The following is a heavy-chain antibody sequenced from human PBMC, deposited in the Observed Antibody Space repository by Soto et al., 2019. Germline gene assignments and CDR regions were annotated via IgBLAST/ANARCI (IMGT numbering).Heavy chain of an antibody. CDR3: ARQFALGGGESHTETLDY. Sequence: ASVKVSCEASGYTFTKYYVLWVRQAPGQGLEWVGRINPNTGGTNYAQKFQDRVTMTRDTSITTAYMELSRLRSDDTAVYYCARQFALGGGESHTETLDYWG. CDR2: INPNTGGT. CDR1: GYTFTKYY. D-gene: IGHD2-8*01. J-gene: IGHJ4*01. V-gene: IGHV1-2*06.